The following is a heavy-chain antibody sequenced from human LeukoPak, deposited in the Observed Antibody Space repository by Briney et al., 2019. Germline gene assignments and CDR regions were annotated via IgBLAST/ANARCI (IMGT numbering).Heavy chain of an antibody. Sequence: PGGSLRLSCAASGFSFNTHCMNWVRQTPGKGLQWVSVINARGDTTHYADSVKGRFTISRDNSKNTLYLQMNSLRADDTAIYYCAKDVLEYTLRRNFESWGQGTLVTVSS. CDR2: INARGDTT. V-gene: IGHV3-23*01. CDR1: GFSFNTHC. J-gene: IGHJ4*02. CDR3: AKDVLEYTLRRNFES. D-gene: IGHD3-3*01.